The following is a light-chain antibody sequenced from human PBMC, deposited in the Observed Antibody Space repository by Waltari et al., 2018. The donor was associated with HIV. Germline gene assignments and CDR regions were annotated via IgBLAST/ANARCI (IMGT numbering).Light chain of an antibody. CDR1: QSVDNY. V-gene: IGKV3-15*01. CDR3: QQYNKWPRFT. Sequence: EIVVTQSPATLSVSPGERVTLSCRSSQSVDNYLAWYQQKPGQAPRLLIYDASRRATGIPARFSGSGSGTEFTRTISSLQSEDFALYYCQQYNKWPRFTVGPGTKVAI. J-gene: IGKJ3*01. CDR2: DAS.